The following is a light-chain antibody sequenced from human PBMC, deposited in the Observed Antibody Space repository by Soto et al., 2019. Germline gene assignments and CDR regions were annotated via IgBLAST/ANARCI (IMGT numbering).Light chain of an antibody. CDR2: RNN. CDR1: SSNIGSNY. J-gene: IGLJ2*01. V-gene: IGLV1-47*01. CDR3: AAWADSLSGVV. Sequence: QSVLTQPPSASGTPGQRVTISCSGSSSNIGSNYVYWYQQLPGTAPKLLIYRNNQRPSGVPDRFSGSKSGTSASLAISGLRSEDEADYYCAAWADSLSGVVFGGGTMVTVL.